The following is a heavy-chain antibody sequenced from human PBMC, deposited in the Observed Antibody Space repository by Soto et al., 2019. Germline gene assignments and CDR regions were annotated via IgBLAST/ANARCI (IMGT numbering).Heavy chain of an antibody. D-gene: IGHD2-15*01. CDR2: ISAYNGNT. CDR3: ARLYTSNCSGGSCYGGGDYYYYYYGMDV. V-gene: IGHV1-18*01. Sequence: ASVKVSCKASGYTFTSYGISWVRQAPGQGLEWMGWISAYNGNTNYAQKLQGRVTMTTDTSTSTAYMELRSLRSDDTAVYYCARLYTSNCSGGSCYGGGDYYYYYYGMDVWGQGTTVTVSS. CDR1: GYTFTSYG. J-gene: IGHJ6*02.